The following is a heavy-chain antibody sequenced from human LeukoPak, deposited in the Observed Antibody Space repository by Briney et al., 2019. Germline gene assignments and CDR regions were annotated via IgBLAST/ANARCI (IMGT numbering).Heavy chain of an antibody. J-gene: IGHJ4*02. CDR3: ARSRGLAGAATVIDY. V-gene: IGHV4-59*08. CDR1: GGPISNYY. D-gene: IGHD6-25*01. CDR2: VYNSGIT. Sequence: SETLSLTCTVSGGPISNYYWTWIRQSPGQGLEWNGYVYNSGITDYNPSLKSRLTISLDTSKNQFSLRLSSMTAADTAVYYCARSRGLAGAATVIDYWGQGTLVTVSS.